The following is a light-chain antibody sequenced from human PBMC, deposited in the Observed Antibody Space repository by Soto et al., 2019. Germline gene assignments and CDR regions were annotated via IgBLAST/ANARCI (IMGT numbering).Light chain of an antibody. CDR3: QQYNKWPPLT. J-gene: IGKJ4*01. CDR2: GAS. Sequence: EIVMTQSPATLSVSPGERATLSCRASQSVSSNLAWYQQKPGQTPRLLISGASTRATGITARLSGSGSWTEFTLTISSLQSEDFAVYYFQQYNKWPPLTFGGGTKVEIK. V-gene: IGKV3-15*01. CDR1: QSVSSN.